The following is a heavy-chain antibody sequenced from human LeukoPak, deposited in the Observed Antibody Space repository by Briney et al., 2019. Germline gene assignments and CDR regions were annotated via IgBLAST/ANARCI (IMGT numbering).Heavy chain of an antibody. D-gene: IGHD5-12*01. Sequence: ASVKVSCKASGYTFTSYDINWVRQATGQGLEWMGWMNPNSGNTGYAQKFQGRVTMIRNTSISTAYMELSSLRSEDTAVYYCARSSATGLDYDYWGQGTLVTVSS. J-gene: IGHJ4*02. CDR2: MNPNSGNT. CDR1: GYTFTSYD. V-gene: IGHV1-8*01. CDR3: ARSSATGLDYDY.